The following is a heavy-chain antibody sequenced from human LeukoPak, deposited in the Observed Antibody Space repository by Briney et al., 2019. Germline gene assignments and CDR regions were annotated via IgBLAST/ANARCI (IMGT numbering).Heavy chain of an antibody. CDR2: IYTSGST. CDR3: ARGIAYPGYFDY. J-gene: IGHJ4*02. V-gene: IGHV4-4*07. D-gene: IGHD2-21*01. Sequence: SETLSLTCTVSGGSISSYYWSWIRQPAEKGLEWIGRIYTSGSTNYNPSLKSRVTISVDTSKNQFSLKLSSVTAADTAVYYCARGIAYPGYFDYWGQGTLVTVSS. CDR1: GGSISSYY.